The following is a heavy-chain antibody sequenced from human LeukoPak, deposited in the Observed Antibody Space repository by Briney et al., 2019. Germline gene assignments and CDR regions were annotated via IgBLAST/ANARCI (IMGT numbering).Heavy chain of an antibody. CDR1: GYTFTSYG. J-gene: IGHJ3*02. Sequence: GASVKVSCKASGYTFTSYGISWVRQAPGQVLEGMGWISAYNGNTNYAQRLQGRVTMTTDTSTSTAYMELRSLRSDDTAVYYCARFLLGPHSTWYAFDIWGQGTMVTVS. V-gene: IGHV1-18*01. CDR3: ARFLLGPHSTWYAFDI. D-gene: IGHD7-27*01. CDR2: ISAYNGNT.